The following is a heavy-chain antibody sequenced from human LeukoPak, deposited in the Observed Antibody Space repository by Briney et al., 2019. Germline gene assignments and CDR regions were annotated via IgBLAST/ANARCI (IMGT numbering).Heavy chain of an antibody. V-gene: IGHV1-69*13. D-gene: IGHD7-27*01. CDR1: GGTFSSYA. Sequence: ASVKVSCKASGGTFSSYAISWVRQAPGQGLEWMGGIIPIFGTANYAQKFQGRVTITADESTSTAHMELSSLRSEDTAVYYCAGGAPNWGFDYWGQGTLVTVSS. CDR3: AGGAPNWGFDY. CDR2: IIPIFGTA. J-gene: IGHJ4*02.